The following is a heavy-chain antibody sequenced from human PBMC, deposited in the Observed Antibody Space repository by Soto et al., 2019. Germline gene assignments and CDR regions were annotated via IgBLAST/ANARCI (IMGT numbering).Heavy chain of an antibody. CDR1: GFTFSNAW. D-gene: IGHD3-9*01. CDR2: IKSKTDGGTT. Sequence: GGSLRLACAASGFTFSNAWMSWVRQAPGKGLEWVGRIKSKTDGGTTDYAAPVKGRFTISRDDSKNTRYLQMNSLKTRETAVYYCSGPPPPILRYFDWLPRPYYYYGMDVWGQGTTVTVSS. V-gene: IGHV3-15*01. J-gene: IGHJ6*02. CDR3: SGPPPPILRYFDWLPRPYYYYGMDV.